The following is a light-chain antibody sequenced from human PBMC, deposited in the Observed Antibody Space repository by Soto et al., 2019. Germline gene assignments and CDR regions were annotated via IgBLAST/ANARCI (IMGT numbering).Light chain of an antibody. J-gene: IGLJ1*01. CDR1: SSDLGGHDY. Sequence: QSVLTQPASVSGSPGQSITISCTGTSSDLGGHDYVSWYQQHPGKAPKLIIYEVRNRPSGVSNRFSGSKSGNTASLTISGLQAEDEADYYCSSYSSTTLVFXTGTKVTVL. CDR2: EVR. V-gene: IGLV2-14*01. CDR3: SSYSSTTLV.